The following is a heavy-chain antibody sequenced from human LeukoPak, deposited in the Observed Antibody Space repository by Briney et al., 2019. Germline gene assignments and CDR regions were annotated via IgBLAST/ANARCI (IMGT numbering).Heavy chain of an antibody. V-gene: IGHV2-5*01. D-gene: IGHD6-19*01. CDR3: ARSHCNGWCTWGFDY. CDR1: GFSLSTSGVG. J-gene: IGHJ4*02. CDR2: IYWNDDE. Sequence: SGPTLVKPTQTLTLTCTFSGFSLSTSGVGVGWIRQPPGKALEWLAHIYWNDDERYSPSLKSRLTITKDTSKNQVVLTVTSLDPMDTATYFCARSHCNGWCTWGFDYWGQGTLVTVSS.